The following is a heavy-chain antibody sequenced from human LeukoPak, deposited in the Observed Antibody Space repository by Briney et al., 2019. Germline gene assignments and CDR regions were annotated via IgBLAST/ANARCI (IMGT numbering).Heavy chain of an antibody. CDR3: ARGTRGTERFLVWVRGVTYYYYMDV. V-gene: IGHV4-61*10. CDR2: IYSSGNT. CDR1: GDSVSSGPFY. Sequence: PSETLSLTCTVSGDSVSSGPFYWSWIRQPAGKGLEWIGRIYSSGNTNYNPSLRSRVTISVDTSKNQFSLKLSSVTAADTAVYYCARGTRGTERFLVWVRGVTYYYYMDVWGKGTTVTVSS. J-gene: IGHJ6*03. D-gene: IGHD3-10*01.